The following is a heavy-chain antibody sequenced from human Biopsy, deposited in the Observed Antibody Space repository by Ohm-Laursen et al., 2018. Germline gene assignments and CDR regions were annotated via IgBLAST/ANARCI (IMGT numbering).Heavy chain of an antibody. J-gene: IGHJ4*02. D-gene: IGHD3-3*01. Sequence: SDTLSLTCTVSGGSVSSNVAYWAWIRRPPGKGLESIGSIFYSGITYYNPSLQSRVTMSVDTSKNQFSLNLTSVTAADTAVYYCARQVDFWSGYVDYWGQGTLVTVSS. CDR1: GGSVSSNVAY. V-gene: IGHV4-39*01. CDR3: ARQVDFWSGYVDY. CDR2: IFYSGIT.